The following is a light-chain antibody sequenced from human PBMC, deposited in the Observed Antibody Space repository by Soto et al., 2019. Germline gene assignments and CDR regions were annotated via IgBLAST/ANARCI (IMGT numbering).Light chain of an antibody. CDR3: CSYAGSNTMV. J-gene: IGLJ2*01. CDR1: SSDVGTYNI. V-gene: IGLV2-23*01. Sequence: QSALTQPASVSGSPGQSITISCTGTSSDVGTYNIVSWYQQHPGKAPKAMIYEGSKRPSGISTRFSGSKSGNTAFPTISGPQAEDEADYYCCSYAGSNTMVFGGGTKLTVL. CDR2: EGS.